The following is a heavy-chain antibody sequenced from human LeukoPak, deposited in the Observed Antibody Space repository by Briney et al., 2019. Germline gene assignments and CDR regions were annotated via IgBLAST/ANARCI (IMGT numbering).Heavy chain of an antibody. J-gene: IGHJ5*02. CDR1: GGSFSGYY. CDR2: INHSGST. V-gene: IGHV4-34*01. D-gene: IGHD6-13*01. CDR3: ARGLRSSSS. Sequence: PSETLSLTCAVYGGSFSGYYWSWIRQPPGKGLEWIGEINHSGSTNYNPSLKSRVTISVDTSKNQFSLKLSSVTAADTAVYYCARGLRSSSSWGQGTLVTVSS.